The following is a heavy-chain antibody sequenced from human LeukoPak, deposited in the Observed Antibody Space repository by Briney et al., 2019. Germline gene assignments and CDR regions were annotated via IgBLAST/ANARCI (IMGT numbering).Heavy chain of an antibody. D-gene: IGHD5-12*01. CDR3: ARMDGGIYLFSDVFDI. CDR1: GFTFSSYW. J-gene: IGHJ3*02. CDR2: IKQDGSEK. V-gene: IGHV3-7*01. Sequence: GGSLRLSCAASGFTFSSYWMSWVRQAPGEGLEWVANIKQDGSEKYYMDSVKDRFTISRDNAKNSLFLQMNSLRAEDTAVYYCARMDGGIYLFSDVFDIWGQGTMVTVSS.